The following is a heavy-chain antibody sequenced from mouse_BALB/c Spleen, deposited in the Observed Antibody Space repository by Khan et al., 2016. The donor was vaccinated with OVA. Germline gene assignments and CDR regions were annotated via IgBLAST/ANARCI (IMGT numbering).Heavy chain of an antibody. V-gene: IGHV1-77*01. CDR2: IYPGSGST. Sequence: QVQLQQSGPELVKPGASVKMSCKASGYTFTDYDIRWVKQRAGQGLEWIGEIYPGSGSTYYNEKFKGKATLTADKSSNTAYMQLSSLTSEDSAVYFWAKIIYGNSYAMDYWCQGTAVTVSS. CDR1: GYTFTDYD. J-gene: IGHJ4*01. CDR3: AKIIYGNSYAMDY. D-gene: IGHD2-1*01.